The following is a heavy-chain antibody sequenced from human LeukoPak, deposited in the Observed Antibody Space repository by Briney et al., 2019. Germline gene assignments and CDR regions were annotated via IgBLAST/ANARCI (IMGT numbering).Heavy chain of an antibody. J-gene: IGHJ4*02. CDR2: IYNNGRT. D-gene: IGHD6-13*01. CDR3: ARCRSSSWSSFDY. CDR1: GCSISSGDYY. Sequence: SQTLSLTCTVSGCSISSGDYYWSWIRQPPGKGLEWIGYIYNNGRTYYNPSLKSRVTISVDTSKNLFSLKVSSVTAADAAVYYCARCRSSSWSSFDYGGQGTLVTVSS. V-gene: IGHV4-30-4*01.